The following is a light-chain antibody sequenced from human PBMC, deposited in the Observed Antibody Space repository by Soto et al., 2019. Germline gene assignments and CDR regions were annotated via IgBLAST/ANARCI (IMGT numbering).Light chain of an antibody. V-gene: IGLV1-51*01. CDR3: GTWDSGLSAVV. CDR2: DNN. Sequence: QSVLTQPPSVSAAPGQKVTISCSGIENNHVSWYQQLPGTAPKLLIYDNNKRPSGIPDRFSGSKSGTSATLGITGLQTGDEADYYCGTWDSGLSAVVFGGGTKLTVL. CDR1: ENNH. J-gene: IGLJ2*01.